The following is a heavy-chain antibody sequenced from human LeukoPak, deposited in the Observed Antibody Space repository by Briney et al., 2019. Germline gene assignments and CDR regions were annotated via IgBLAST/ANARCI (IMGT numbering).Heavy chain of an antibody. J-gene: IGHJ4*02. CDR2: IKTKTDGGTT. V-gene: IGHV3-15*01. CDR3: TTVSRWLQATFDY. Sequence: SGGSLRLSCAVSGFTFSNAWMSWVRQAPGKGLEWAGRIKTKTDGGTTDYAAPVKGRFTISRDDSKNTLYLQMNSLKTEDTAVYYCTTVSRWLQATFDYWGQGTLVTVSS. CDR1: GFTFSNAW. D-gene: IGHD5-24*01.